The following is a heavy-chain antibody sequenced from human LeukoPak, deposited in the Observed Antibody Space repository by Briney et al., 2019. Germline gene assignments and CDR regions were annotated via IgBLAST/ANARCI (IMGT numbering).Heavy chain of an antibody. CDR1: GYSFTSYW. CDR3: ARQSTPDYYDSSGYYNWFDP. D-gene: IGHD3-22*01. J-gene: IGHJ5*02. V-gene: IGHV5-51*01. Sequence: GESLKISCKGSGYSFTSYWIAWVRQMPGKGLEWMGIIYPGDSDTRYSPSFQGQVTISADKSISTAYLQWSSLKASDTAMYYCARQSTPDYYDSSGYYNWFDPWGQGTLVTVSS. CDR2: IYPGDSDT.